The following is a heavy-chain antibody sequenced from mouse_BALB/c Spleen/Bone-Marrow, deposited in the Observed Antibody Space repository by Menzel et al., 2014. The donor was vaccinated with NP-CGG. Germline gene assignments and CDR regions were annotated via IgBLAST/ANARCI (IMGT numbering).Heavy chain of an antibody. CDR1: GFTFSSYT. Sequence: EVKLVESGGGLVQPGGSLKLSCAASGFTFSSYTMSWVRQTPEKRLEWVAYISNGGGSTYYPDTVKGRFTISRDNAKNTLYLQMSSLKSEDTAMYYCARGGNPFAYWGQGTLVTGSA. J-gene: IGHJ3*01. D-gene: IGHD1-1*02. V-gene: IGHV5-12-2*01. CDR3: ARGGNPFAY. CDR2: ISNGGGST.